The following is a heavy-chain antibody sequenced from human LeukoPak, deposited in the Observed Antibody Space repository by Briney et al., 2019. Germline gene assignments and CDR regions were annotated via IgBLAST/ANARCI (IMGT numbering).Heavy chain of an antibody. J-gene: IGHJ4*02. CDR1: GGSFSDYY. D-gene: IGHD3-22*01. CDR2: INHSGST. V-gene: IGHV4-34*01. CDR3: ARAPPPGKWLTKFDY. Sequence: SETLSLTCAVYGGSFSDYYWSWIRQPPGKGLEWIGEINHSGSTNYNPSLKSRVTISVDTSKNQFSLKLSSVTAADTAVYYCARAPPPGKWLTKFDYWGQGTLVTVSS.